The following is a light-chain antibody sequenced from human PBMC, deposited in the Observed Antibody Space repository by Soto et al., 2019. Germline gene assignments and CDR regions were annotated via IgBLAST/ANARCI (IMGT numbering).Light chain of an antibody. V-gene: IGLV1-40*01. CDR2: ANS. CDR1: SSNIGAGYD. J-gene: IGLJ1*01. Sequence: QSVLTQPPSVSGAPGQRVTISCTGSSSNIGAGYDVHWYQQLPGTAPKLLIYANSNRPSGVPDRFSGSKSGTSASLAITGLQADDEADYYCQYYDSSLTLRVFGTGTKRTVL. CDR3: QYYDSSLTLRV.